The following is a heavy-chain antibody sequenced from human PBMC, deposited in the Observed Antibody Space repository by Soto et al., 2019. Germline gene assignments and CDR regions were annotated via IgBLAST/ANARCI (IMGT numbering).Heavy chain of an antibody. D-gene: IGHD1-26*01. V-gene: IGHV1-69*13. CDR1: GGTFSSHA. CDR2: IIPIFGTT. J-gene: IGHJ6*01. CDR3: ARARRGQVGAGTYYYYGMDV. Sequence: SVKVSCKASGGTFSSHAINWVRQAPGQGLEWMGGIIPIFGTTIYAQKFQGRVTTTADESTSTAYMELSSLRSEDTAVYYCARARRGQVGAGTYYYYGMDVWG.